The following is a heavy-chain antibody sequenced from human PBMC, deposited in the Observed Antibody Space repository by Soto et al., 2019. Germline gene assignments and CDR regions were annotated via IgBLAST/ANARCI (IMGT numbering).Heavy chain of an antibody. CDR3: ASDYWGSKGFFDH. V-gene: IGHV5-51*01. Sequence: HGESLKISCEASGYNVNTYWIAWVRQMPGKGLEWMGMIYPGDSETKYSESFQGQVTMSVDNSLSIAYLQWTGLKASDTATYFCASDYWGSKGFFDHWGQGTLVTVSS. CDR1: GYNVNTYW. CDR2: IYPGDSET. D-gene: IGHD3-3*01. J-gene: IGHJ4*02.